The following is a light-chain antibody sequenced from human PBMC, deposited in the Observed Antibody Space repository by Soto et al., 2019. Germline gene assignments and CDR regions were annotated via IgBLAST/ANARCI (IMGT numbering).Light chain of an antibody. CDR2: EVT. CDR1: SSDVGDYNY. V-gene: IGLV2-8*01. Sequence: QSALTQPPSASGSPGQSVTISCTGSSSDVGDYNYVSWYQQHPGKAPKLMIYEVTKRPSGVPDRFSGSKSGNTASLTVSGLQAEDEADYYCSSYAGSNNLPFGGGTKVTVL. J-gene: IGLJ3*02. CDR3: SSYAGSNNLP.